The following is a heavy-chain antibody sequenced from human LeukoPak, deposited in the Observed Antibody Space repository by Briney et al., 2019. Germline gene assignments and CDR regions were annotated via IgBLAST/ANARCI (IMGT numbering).Heavy chain of an antibody. CDR2: IYYSGST. CDR1: GGSISSHY. V-gene: IGHV4-59*11. J-gene: IGHJ5*02. Sequence: SETLSLTCTVSGGSISSHYRSWIRQPPGKGLEWIGYIYYSGSTNYNPSLKSRVTISVDTSKNQFSLKLSSVTAADTAVYYCARELKWELRAHNWFDPWGLGTLVNVSS. CDR3: ARELKWELRAHNWFDP. D-gene: IGHD1-26*01.